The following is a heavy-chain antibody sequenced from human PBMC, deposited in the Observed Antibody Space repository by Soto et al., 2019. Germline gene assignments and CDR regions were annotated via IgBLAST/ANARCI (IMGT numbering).Heavy chain of an antibody. V-gene: IGHV6-1*01. J-gene: IGHJ5*02. CDR3: VRDRYSSSGWFDP. CDR2: TYYRSRFFS. Sequence: PSHTLSLTCAISGDSVSSYSAAWNWIRQSPSGGLEWLGRTYYRSRFFSDYAESVKSRIIINPDTSKNQFSLQLKSVTPEDTAVHYCVRDRYSSSGWFDPWGQGTPVTVSS. D-gene: IGHD3-10*01. CDR1: GDSVSSYSAA.